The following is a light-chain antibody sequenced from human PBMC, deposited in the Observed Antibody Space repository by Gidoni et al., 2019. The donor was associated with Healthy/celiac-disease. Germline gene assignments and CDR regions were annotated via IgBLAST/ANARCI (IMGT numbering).Light chain of an antibody. CDR1: QSISSY. V-gene: IGKV1-39*01. CDR2: AAS. J-gene: IGKJ1*01. CDR3: QQSYSTTWT. Sequence: DIQMTQSPSSLSASVGDRVTITCRASQSISSYLNWYQQKPGKAPNLLIYAASSLQSGVPSRFLGSGSGTEFTLTISSLQPEDFANYYCQQSYSTTWTFGQGTKVEIK.